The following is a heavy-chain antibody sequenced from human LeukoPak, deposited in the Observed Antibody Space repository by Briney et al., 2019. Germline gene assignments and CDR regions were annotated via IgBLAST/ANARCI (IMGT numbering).Heavy chain of an antibody. D-gene: IGHD3-10*01. Sequence: SETLSLTCTVSGDSISSAYWSWIRQSPGKGLEWIGYIYYSGISDYNPSLKSRVTISVDTSKNQFSLKLRSVTAADTAVYYCAKRYGSGSNDFDIWGQGTMVTVS. CDR1: GDSISSAY. CDR3: AKRYGSGSNDFDI. V-gene: IGHV4-59*01. CDR2: IYYSGIS. J-gene: IGHJ3*02.